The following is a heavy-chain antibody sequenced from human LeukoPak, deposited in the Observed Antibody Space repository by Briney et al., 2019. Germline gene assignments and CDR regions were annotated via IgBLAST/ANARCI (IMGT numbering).Heavy chain of an antibody. CDR2: IYYSGST. Sequence: SETLSLTCTVSGGSISSYYWSWIRQPPGKGLEWIGYIYYSGSTNYNPSLKSRVAISVDTSKNQFSLKLSSVTAADTAVYYCARSSSGWYGYYFDYWGQGTLVTVSS. CDR1: GGSISSYY. J-gene: IGHJ4*02. CDR3: ARSSSGWYGYYFDY. D-gene: IGHD6-19*01. V-gene: IGHV4-59*01.